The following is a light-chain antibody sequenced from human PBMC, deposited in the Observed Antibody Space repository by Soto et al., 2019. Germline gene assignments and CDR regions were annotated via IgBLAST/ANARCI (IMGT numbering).Light chain of an antibody. V-gene: IGKV1-5*03. CDR3: QQYYGAWT. CDR2: RVS. J-gene: IGKJ1*01. CDR1: QSLSGW. Sequence: DFQMTQSPSILSASVGDRVTITCRASQSLSGWLAWYQQKPGRAPKLLIYRVSSLETGVPSRFSGSGSGTEFTLTISSLQPDDVATYYRQQYYGAWTFGQGTKVQIK.